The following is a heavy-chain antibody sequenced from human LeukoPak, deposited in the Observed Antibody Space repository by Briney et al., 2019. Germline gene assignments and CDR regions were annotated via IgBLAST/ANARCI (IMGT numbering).Heavy chain of an antibody. Sequence: GGSLRLSCAASGFTLSSYSMNWVRQAPGKGLEWISFIDSSSRTIFYAESVKGRFTISRDNAKNSLFLQMNSLRAEDTAVYYCARRVPNQVITDYFDYWGQGTLVTVSS. V-gene: IGHV3-48*04. CDR3: ARRVPNQVITDYFDY. D-gene: IGHD3-16*01. CDR2: IDSSSRTI. CDR1: GFTLSSYS. J-gene: IGHJ4*02.